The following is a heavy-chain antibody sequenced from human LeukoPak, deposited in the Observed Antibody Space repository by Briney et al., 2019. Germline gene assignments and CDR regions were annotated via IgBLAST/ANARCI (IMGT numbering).Heavy chain of an antibody. V-gene: IGHV4-34*01. J-gene: IGHJ4*02. D-gene: IGHD2-2*01. CDR1: GGSFSGYY. CDR3: ARVRDIVVVPAANGQSNFDY. Sequence: SETLSITCAVYGGSFSGYYWSWIRQPPGKGLEWIGEINHSGSTNYNPSLKSRVTISVDTSKNQFSLKLSSVTAADTAVYYCARVRDIVVVPAANGQSNFDYWGQGTLVTVSS. CDR2: INHSGST.